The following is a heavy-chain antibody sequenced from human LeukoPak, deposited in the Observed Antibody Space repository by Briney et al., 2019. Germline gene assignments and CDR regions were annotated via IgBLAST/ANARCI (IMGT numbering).Heavy chain of an antibody. CDR3: ARGVTMIVVVWKSDAFDI. V-gene: IGHV1-2*02. CDR2: INPNSGGT. D-gene: IGHD3-22*01. CDR1: GYTFTGYY. J-gene: IGHJ3*02. Sequence: ASVKVSCKASGYTFTGYYMHWVRQAPGQGLEWMGWINPNSGGTNYAQKFQGRVTVTRDTSISTAYMELSRLRSDDTAVYYCARGVTMIVVVWKSDAFDIWGQGTMVTVSS.